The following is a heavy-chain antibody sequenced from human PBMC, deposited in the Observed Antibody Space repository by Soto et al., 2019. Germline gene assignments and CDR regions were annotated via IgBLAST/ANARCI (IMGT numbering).Heavy chain of an antibody. CDR3: ARSSGSYSYYGMDV. J-gene: IGHJ6*02. Sequence: QVQLVQSGAEVKKPGASVKVPCKASGYTLTDYYMHWVRQSPGQGHAWMGCINPKNGDTRYAENFQGRVTMTRDTSIDTVYMELSRPRSDDTAVYFCARSSGSYSYYGMDVWGQGTTVTVSS. D-gene: IGHD1-26*01. CDR2: INPKNGDT. CDR1: GYTLTDYY. V-gene: IGHV1-2*02.